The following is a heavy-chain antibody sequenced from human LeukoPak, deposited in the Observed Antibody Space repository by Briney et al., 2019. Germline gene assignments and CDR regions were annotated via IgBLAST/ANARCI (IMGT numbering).Heavy chain of an antibody. CDR1: GFTFSSYA. CDR2: ISGSGGST. V-gene: IGHV3-23*01. CDR3: AKDIHSSGRNYYYYYGMGV. D-gene: IGHD6-19*01. Sequence: PGGSLRLSCAASGFTFSSYAMSWVRQAPGKGLEWVSAISGSGGSTYYADSVKGRFTISRDNSKNTLYLQMNSLRAEDTALYYCAKDIHSSGRNYYYYYGMGVWGQGTTVTVSS. J-gene: IGHJ6*02.